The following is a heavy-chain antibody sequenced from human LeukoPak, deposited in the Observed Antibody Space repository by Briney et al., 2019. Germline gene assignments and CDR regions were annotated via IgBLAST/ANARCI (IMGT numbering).Heavy chain of an antibody. CDR3: AKDGTSSGWPVDY. Sequence: PGGSLRLSCAASGFTLSSYGMHWVRQAPGKGLEWVAVIWYDGSNEYYADSVKGRFTISRDNSKNTLYLQTNSLRAEDTAVYYCAKDGTSSGWPVDYWGQGTLVTVSS. D-gene: IGHD6-19*01. J-gene: IGHJ4*02. V-gene: IGHV3-33*06. CDR1: GFTLSSYG. CDR2: IWYDGSNE.